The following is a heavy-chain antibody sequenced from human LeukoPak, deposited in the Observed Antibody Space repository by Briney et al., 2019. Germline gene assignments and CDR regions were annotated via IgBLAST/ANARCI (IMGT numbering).Heavy chain of an antibody. Sequence: PGGSLRLSCASSGFTFSFYWMHWVRQAPGKGLVCVSRINNDGRSTSYAGYVKGRFTISRDNAKNTLYLKMNSLRAEDTAVYYCARDNEYCTGGTCRLDYWGQGALVTVSS. CDR1: GFTFSFYW. D-gene: IGHD2-15*01. CDR2: INNDGRST. V-gene: IGHV3-74*01. J-gene: IGHJ4*02. CDR3: ARDNEYCTGGTCRLDY.